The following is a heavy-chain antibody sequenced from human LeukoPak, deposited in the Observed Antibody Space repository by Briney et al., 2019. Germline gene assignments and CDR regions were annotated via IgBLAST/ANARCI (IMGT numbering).Heavy chain of an antibody. CDR1: GYTFTSYY. CDR2: INPSGGST. D-gene: IGHD1-26*01. Sequence: ASVKVSCKASGYTFTSYYMHWVRQAPGQGLEWMGIINPSGGSTSYAQKFQGRVTMTSDTSTSTVYMELSSLRSEETAVYYCARGGRELLGNHAFDIWGQGTMVTVSS. J-gene: IGHJ3*02. CDR3: ARGGRELLGNHAFDI. V-gene: IGHV1-46*03.